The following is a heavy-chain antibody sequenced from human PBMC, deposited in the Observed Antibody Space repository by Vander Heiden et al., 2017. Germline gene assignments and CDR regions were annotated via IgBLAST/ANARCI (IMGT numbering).Heavy chain of an antibody. Sequence: VQLVESGGGLVQPGGSLRLSCAASGFSIRGFWRSWGSQAPGKGLEWVANINPDGREKYHVDSVKGRFTISGDNAKNSLYLQMNSLRAEDTAVYYCARGKEYFDSWGQGTRVTVSS. CDR1: GFSIRGFW. CDR3: ARGKEYFDS. J-gene: IGHJ4*02. V-gene: IGHV3-7*01. CDR2: INPDGREK.